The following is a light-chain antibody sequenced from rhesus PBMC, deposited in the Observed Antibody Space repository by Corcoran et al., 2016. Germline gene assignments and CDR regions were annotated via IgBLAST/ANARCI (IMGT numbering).Light chain of an antibody. J-gene: IGKJ4*01. Sequence: DIQMTQSPSSLSASVGDTVTITCRASKGISSWLAWSQYKPGKVPKLQIYKASSLQSAVPSRFSGSGSATVFTLTISSLVSEDFATYYCQQYSSRPLTFVGGTKVELK. CDR1: KGISSW. CDR3: QQYSSRPLT. V-gene: IGKV1-22*01. CDR2: KAS.